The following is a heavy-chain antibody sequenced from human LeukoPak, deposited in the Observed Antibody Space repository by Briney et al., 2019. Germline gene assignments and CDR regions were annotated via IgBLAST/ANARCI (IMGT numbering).Heavy chain of an antibody. Sequence: SETLSLTCTVSGGSISSSSYYWGWIRQPPGKGLEWIGSIYYSGSTYYNPSLKSRVTISVDTSKNQFSLKLSSVTAADTAVYYCARGTYYYDSSGYYYAYWGQGTLVTVSS. V-gene: IGHV4-39*01. J-gene: IGHJ4*02. CDR1: GGSISSSSYY. CDR2: IYYSGST. D-gene: IGHD3-22*01. CDR3: ARGTYYYDSSGYYYAY.